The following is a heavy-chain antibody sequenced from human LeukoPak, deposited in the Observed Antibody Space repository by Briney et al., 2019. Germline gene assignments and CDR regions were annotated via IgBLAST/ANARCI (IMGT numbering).Heavy chain of an antibody. Sequence: GGSLRLSCVVSGLTFSNYWMIWVRQAPGKGLESVAIVNEDGSAKYYLDSVKGRFTISRDNARNSLYLEMDSLRAEDTAVYYCARDYWRSIDHWGQGTLVTVSS. J-gene: IGHJ4*02. D-gene: IGHD1-1*01. CDR2: VNEDGSAK. CDR1: GLTFSNYW. CDR3: ARDYWRSIDH. V-gene: IGHV3-7*01.